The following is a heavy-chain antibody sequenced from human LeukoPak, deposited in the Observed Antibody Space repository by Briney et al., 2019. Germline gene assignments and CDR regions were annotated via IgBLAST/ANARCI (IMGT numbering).Heavy chain of an antibody. Sequence: SDTLSLTCAVYGGSFSGYYWSWIRQPPGKGLEWIGEINHSGSTNYNPSLKSRVTISVDTSKNQFSLKLSSVTAADTAVYYCARGPGSYYYYYMDVWGKGTTVTVSS. CDR3: ARGPGSYYYYYMDV. CDR1: GGSFSGYY. J-gene: IGHJ6*03. D-gene: IGHD7-27*01. V-gene: IGHV4-34*01. CDR2: INHSGST.